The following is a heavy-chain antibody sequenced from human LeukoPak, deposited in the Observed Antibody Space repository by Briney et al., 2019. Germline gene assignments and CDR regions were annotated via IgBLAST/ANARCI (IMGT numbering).Heavy chain of an antibody. J-gene: IGHJ4*02. D-gene: IGHD6-19*01. CDR1: GFTFDDYA. Sequence: PGGSLRLSCAASGFTFDDYAMHWVRQAPGKGLEWVSGISWNSGSIGYADSVKGRFTISRDNAKNSLYLQMNSLGAEDTALYYCAKAQQSGWCHGVLGFDYWGQGTLVTVSS. CDR2: ISWNSGSI. CDR3: AKAQQSGWCHGVLGFDY. V-gene: IGHV3-9*01.